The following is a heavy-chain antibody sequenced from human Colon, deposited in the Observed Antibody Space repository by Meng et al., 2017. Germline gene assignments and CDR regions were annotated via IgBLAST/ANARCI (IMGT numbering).Heavy chain of an antibody. J-gene: IGHJ4*02. Sequence: LRLSCTVSGASITTGGYYWSWIRQHPGKGLEWIVYIAHSGYAFYNPSLNSRVSISRDTSQNQFSLILHSVTSAETAVYYCARDSGNGLAYFDYWGQGTLVTVSS. CDR2: IAHSGYA. CDR3: ARDSGNGLAYFDY. V-gene: IGHV4-31*03. CDR1: GASITTGGYY. D-gene: IGHD3-10*01.